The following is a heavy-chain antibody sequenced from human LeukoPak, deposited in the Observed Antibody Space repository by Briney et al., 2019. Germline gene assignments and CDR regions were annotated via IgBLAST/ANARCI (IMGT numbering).Heavy chain of an antibody. CDR1: GGSISSSRYY. Sequence: PSETLSLTCTVSGGSISSSRYYWGWIRQPPGTGLEWMGSIYYSGGTYYNPSRESRVTISVDTSKNQFSLKLRFVTAADTAVYYCARGNSENYYNSFPYWGQGTLVTVSS. V-gene: IGHV4-39*01. CDR2: IYYSGGT. CDR3: ARGNSENYYNSFPY. J-gene: IGHJ4*02. D-gene: IGHD3-10*01.